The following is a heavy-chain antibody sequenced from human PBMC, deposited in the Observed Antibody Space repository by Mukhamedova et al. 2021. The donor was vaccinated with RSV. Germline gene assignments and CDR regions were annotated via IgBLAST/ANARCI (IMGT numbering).Heavy chain of an antibody. D-gene: IGHD3-22*01. Sequence: GSFSGYYWSWIRQPPGKGLEWIGEINHSGSTNYNPSLKSRVTISVDTSKNQFSLKLSSVTAAETAGYYCVRVDYASRGYGYWGPG. CDR2: INHSGST. V-gene: IGHV4-34*01. J-gene: IGHJ4*02. CDR3: VRVDYASRGYGY. CDR1: GSFSGYY.